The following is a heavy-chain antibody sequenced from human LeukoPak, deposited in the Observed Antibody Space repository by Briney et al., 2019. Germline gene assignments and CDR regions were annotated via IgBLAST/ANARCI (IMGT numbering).Heavy chain of an antibody. V-gene: IGHV3-21*01. CDR3: ARDPSSSGSYYDY. CDR2: ISNSSSYI. J-gene: IGHJ4*02. D-gene: IGHD1-26*01. Sequence: GGSLRLSCAASGFTFSSYSMNWVRQAPGKGLEWVSSISNSSSYIYYADSVKGRFTISRDNAKNSLYLQMNSLRAEDTAVYYCARDPSSSGSYYDYWGQGTLVTVSS. CDR1: GFTFSSYS.